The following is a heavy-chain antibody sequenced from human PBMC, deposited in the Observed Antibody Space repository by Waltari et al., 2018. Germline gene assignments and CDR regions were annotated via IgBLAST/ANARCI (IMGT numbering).Heavy chain of an antibody. Sequence: EERLVQSGGGLVQPGGSLRLSCEASGFSLTNYTMNWVRQAPGKGLEWVALISETSRTTFDADSVRGRFIISRNNAKNSLSLQMVSLRGEDTAVYYCAVARGNYDVLTGFPVDSWGQGTLVTVSS. J-gene: IGHJ5*01. CDR1: GFSLTNYT. CDR3: AVARGNYDVLTGFPVDS. CDR2: ISETSRTT. D-gene: IGHD3-9*01. V-gene: IGHV3-48*01.